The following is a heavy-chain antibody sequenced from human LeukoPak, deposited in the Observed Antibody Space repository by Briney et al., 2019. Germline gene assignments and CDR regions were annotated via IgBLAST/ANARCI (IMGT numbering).Heavy chain of an antibody. CDR3: ARIPAGIATRKGKLYYYYYYMDV. Sequence: PGGSLRLSCAASGFTFSSYWMSWVRQAPGKGLEWVANIKQDGSEKYHVDSMKGRFTISRDNAKNSLYLQMNSLRAEDTAVYYCARIPAGIATRKGKLYYYYYYMDVWGKGTTVTVSS. J-gene: IGHJ6*03. V-gene: IGHV3-7*01. CDR1: GFTFSSYW. D-gene: IGHD6-13*01. CDR2: IKQDGSEK.